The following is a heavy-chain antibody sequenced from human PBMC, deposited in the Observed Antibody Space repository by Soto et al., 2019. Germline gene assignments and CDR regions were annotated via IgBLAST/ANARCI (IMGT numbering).Heavy chain of an antibody. CDR2: IKQDGSEK. CDR3: AREKITIFGVVTTDAFDI. CDR1: GFTFSSYW. V-gene: IGHV3-7*01. Sequence: GGSLRLSYAASGFTFSSYWMSWVRQAPGKGLEWVANIKQDGSEKYYVDSVKGRFTISRDNAKNSLYLQMNSLRAEDTAVYYCAREKITIFGVVTTDAFDICGQGTMVTVSS. D-gene: IGHD3-3*01. J-gene: IGHJ3*02.